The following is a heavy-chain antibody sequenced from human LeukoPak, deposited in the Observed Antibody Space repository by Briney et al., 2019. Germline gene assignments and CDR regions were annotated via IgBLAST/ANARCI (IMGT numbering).Heavy chain of an antibody. CDR3: ARHSPYYYDSSGYYWLGAFDI. V-gene: IGHV4-39*01. D-gene: IGHD3-22*01. Sequence: SETLSLTCTVSGGSISSSSYYWGWIRQPPGKGLEWIGSIYYSGSTNYNPSLKSRVTISVDTSKNQFSLKLSSVTAADTAVYYCARHSPYYYDSSGYYWLGAFDIWGQGTMVTVSS. J-gene: IGHJ3*02. CDR1: GGSISSSSYY. CDR2: IYYSGST.